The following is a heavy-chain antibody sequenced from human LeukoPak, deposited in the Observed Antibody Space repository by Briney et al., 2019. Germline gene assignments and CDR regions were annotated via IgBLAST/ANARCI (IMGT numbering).Heavy chain of an antibody. CDR1: GFTFSSYS. J-gene: IGHJ4*02. CDR3: ARDPWSKAAH. D-gene: IGHD6-6*01. CDR2: ISSSSSYI. Sequence: PGGSLRLSCAASGFTFSSYSMNWVRQAPGKGLEWVSSISSSSSYIHYADLVKGRFTISRDNAENSLYLQMNSLRAEDTAVYYCARDPWSKAAHWGQGTLVTVSS. V-gene: IGHV3-21*01.